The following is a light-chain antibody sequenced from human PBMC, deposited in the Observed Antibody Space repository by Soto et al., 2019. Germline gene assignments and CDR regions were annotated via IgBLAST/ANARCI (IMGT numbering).Light chain of an antibody. V-gene: IGKV3-15*01. J-gene: IGKJ4*01. CDR2: AAS. Sequence: EIVMTQSPATLSVSPGERATLSFRASQSVRSNLAWYHQRPGQAPRLLIYAASARATGIPARFSGSGSGTEFTLTISGLQSEDFAVYYCQPYNNWPLTFGGGTKVDIK. CDR1: QSVRSN. CDR3: QPYNNWPLT.